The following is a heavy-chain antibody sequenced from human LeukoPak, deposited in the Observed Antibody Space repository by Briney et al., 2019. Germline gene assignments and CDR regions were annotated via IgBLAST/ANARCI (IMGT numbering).Heavy chain of an antibody. D-gene: IGHD4/OR15-4a*01. V-gene: IGHV3-53*01. J-gene: IGHJ4*02. CDR2: IYSSVT. CDR1: GFTVSSNS. CDR3: ARRAGAYSHPYDY. Sequence: GGSLRLSCTVSGFTVSSNSMSWVRQAPGKGLEWVSFIYSSVTHYSDSVKGRFTISRDNSRNTLFLQMNSLRAEDTAVYYCARRAGAYSHPYDYWGQRTLVTVSS.